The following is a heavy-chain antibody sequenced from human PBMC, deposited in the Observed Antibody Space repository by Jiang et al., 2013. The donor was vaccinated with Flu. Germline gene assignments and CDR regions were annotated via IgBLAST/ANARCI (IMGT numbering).Heavy chain of an antibody. D-gene: IGHD3/OR15-3a*01. CDR3: ARMPHRFLDYPYYFDY. Sequence: LLKPSETLSLTCTVSGGSISSSSYYWGWIRQPPGKGLEWIGSIYYSGSTYYNPSLKSRVTISVDTSKNQFSLKLSPVTAADTAVYYCARMPHRFLDYPYYFDYWGQGTLVTVSS. CDR1: GGSISSSSYY. V-gene: IGHV4-39*01. J-gene: IGHJ4*02. CDR2: IYYSGST.